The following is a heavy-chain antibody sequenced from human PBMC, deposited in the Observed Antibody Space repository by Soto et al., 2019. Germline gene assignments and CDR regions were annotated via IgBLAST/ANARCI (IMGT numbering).Heavy chain of an antibody. V-gene: IGHV3-21*01. CDR3: ARESEDLTSNFDY. Sequence: RLSCAASGFTFSRYSMNWVRQAPGKGLEWVSSISSTTNYIYYADSMKGRFTVSRDNAKNSVYLDMNSLSAEDTAVYYCARESEDLTSNFDYWGQGTV. CDR1: GFTFSRYS. J-gene: IGHJ4*02. CDR2: ISSTTNYI.